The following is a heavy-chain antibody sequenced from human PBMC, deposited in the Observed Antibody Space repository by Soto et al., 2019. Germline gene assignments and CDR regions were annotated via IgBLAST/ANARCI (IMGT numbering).Heavy chain of an antibody. J-gene: IGHJ6*02. D-gene: IGHD3-3*01. CDR3: ARGVDFEGFSPYGMDV. V-gene: IGHV4-30-4*01. Sequence: SETLSLTCSVSGVYIHTGDYYWTCMRQARGKGLEWIGYIYYSGTTYYNPSLKSRVSLSLDTSKNHFSLRLTSVTAADTAVYYCARGVDFEGFSPYGMDVWCQGTTVTVSS. CDR2: IYYSGTT. CDR1: GVYIHTGDYY.